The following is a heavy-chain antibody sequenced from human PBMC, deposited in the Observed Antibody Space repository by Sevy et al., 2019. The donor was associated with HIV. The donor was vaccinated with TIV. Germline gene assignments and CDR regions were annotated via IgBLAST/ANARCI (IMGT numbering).Heavy chain of an antibody. CDR3: AKGRGSSDYYYFDY. J-gene: IGHJ4*02. Sequence: GGSLRLSCAASGFTFSSYAMSWVRQAPGKGLEWVSAISGSGGSTYYADSGKGRFTISRDNSKNTLYLQMNSLRAEDTAVYYCAKGRGSSDYYYFDYWGQGTLVTVSS. V-gene: IGHV3-23*01. D-gene: IGHD4-17*01. CDR2: ISGSGGST. CDR1: GFTFSSYA.